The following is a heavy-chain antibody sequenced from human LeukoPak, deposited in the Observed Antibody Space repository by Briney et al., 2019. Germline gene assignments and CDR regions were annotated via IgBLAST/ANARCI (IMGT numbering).Heavy chain of an antibody. J-gene: IGHJ3*01. CDR2: IYYSGST. CDR1: GGSISSYY. CDR3: AREQIAAAGTFDV. D-gene: IGHD6-13*01. V-gene: IGHV4-59*12. Sequence: SETLSLTCTVSGGSISSYYWSWIRQPPGKGLEWIGYIYYSGSTNYNPSLKSRVTISVDTSKNQFSLKLTSVTASDTALYYCAREQIAAAGTFDVWGQGTMVTVSS.